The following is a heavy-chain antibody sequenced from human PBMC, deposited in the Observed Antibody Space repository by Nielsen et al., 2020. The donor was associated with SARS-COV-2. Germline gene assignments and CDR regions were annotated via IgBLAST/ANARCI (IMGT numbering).Heavy chain of an antibody. J-gene: IGHJ6*02. CDR1: GFSLSTSGMC. CDR3: SVRGVIGYYYGMDV. V-gene: IGHV2-70*01. Sequence: SGPTLVKPTQTLTLTCTFSGFSLSTSGMCVSWIRQPPGKALEWLALIDWDDDKYYSTSLKTRLTISKDTSKNQVVLTMTNMDPVDTATYYCSVRGVIGYYYGMDVWGQGTTVTVSS. CDR2: IDWDDDK. D-gene: IGHD3-10*01.